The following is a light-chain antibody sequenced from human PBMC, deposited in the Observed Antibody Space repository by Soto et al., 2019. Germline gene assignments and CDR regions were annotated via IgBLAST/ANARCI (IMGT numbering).Light chain of an antibody. CDR1: PSVTNF. J-gene: IGKJ5*01. CDR3: QQRNVWPPVT. Sequence: SPGERATLSCRASPSVTNFLAWYQQKPGQAPRLLIYGAFNRATGIPARFSGSGSGTDFTLTISSLEPEDSAVYYCQQRNVWPPVTFGQGTRLEIK. V-gene: IGKV3-11*01. CDR2: GAF.